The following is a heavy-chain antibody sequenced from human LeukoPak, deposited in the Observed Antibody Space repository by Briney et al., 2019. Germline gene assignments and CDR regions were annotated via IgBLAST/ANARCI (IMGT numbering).Heavy chain of an antibody. J-gene: IGHJ4*02. D-gene: IGHD3-16*01. CDR3: ARFSFYHPHY. Sequence: ASVKVSRMASGYTPTSYDINWVRQATGQGLEWMGWMNPNSGNTGYAQKFQGRVTITRNTAISTGYMELSSLRSEDTALYYCARFSFYHPHYWGQGTLVTVSS. CDR2: MNPNSGNT. V-gene: IGHV1-8*01. CDR1: GYTPTSYD.